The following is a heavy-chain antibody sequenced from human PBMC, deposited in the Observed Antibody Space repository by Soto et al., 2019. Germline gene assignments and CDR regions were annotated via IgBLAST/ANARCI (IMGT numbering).Heavy chain of an antibody. CDR1: GGSISSSSYY. CDR3: ARGVDGDYYDSSGYSFDY. J-gene: IGHJ4*02. D-gene: IGHD3-22*01. V-gene: IGHV4-39*01. CDR2: IYYSGST. Sequence: SETLSLTCTVSGGSISSSSYYWGWIRQPPGKGLEWIGSIYYSGSTYYNPSLKSRVTISVDTSKNQFSLKLSSVTAADTAVYYCARGVDGDYYDSSGYSFDYWGQGTLVTVSS.